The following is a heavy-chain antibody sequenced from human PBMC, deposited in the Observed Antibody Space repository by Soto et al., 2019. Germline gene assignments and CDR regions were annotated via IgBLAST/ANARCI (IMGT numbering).Heavy chain of an antibody. J-gene: IGHJ3*02. Sequence: ASVKVSCKASGYTFTSYYMHWVRQAPGQGLEWMGIINPSGGSTSYAQKFQGRVTMTRDTSTSTVYMELSSLRSEDTAVYYCAKDSINRNGIYDTFDIWGQGTMVTVSS. V-gene: IGHV1-46*01. CDR2: INPSGGST. D-gene: IGHD1-20*01. CDR3: AKDSINRNGIYDTFDI. CDR1: GYTFTSYY.